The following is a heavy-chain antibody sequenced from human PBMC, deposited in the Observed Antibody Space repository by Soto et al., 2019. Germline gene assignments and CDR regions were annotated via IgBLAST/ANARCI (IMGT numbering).Heavy chain of an antibody. Sequence: GGSLRLSCAASGFTFSSYAMSWVRQAPGKGLEWVSAISGSGGSTYYADSVKGRFTISRDNSKNTLYLQMNSLRAEDTAVYYCAKDRWGGYDSWVFDYWGQGTLVTVSS. CDR3: AKDRWGGYDSWVFDY. CDR2: ISGSGGST. CDR1: GFTFSSYA. J-gene: IGHJ4*02. V-gene: IGHV3-23*01. D-gene: IGHD5-12*01.